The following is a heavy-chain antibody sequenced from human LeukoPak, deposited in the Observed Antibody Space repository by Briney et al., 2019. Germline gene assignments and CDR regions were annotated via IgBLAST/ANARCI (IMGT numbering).Heavy chain of an antibody. CDR1: GLTFSSYN. Sequence: GGSLRLSCAASGLTFSSYNMNGGRRAPGGGVEWVSSISISINYIYYADSVNGRFTISRDNAKNSLYLPMKSLRAEDPAVYYCARGKTSQNIVTRKTYNWFDPWGQGTLVTVSS. D-gene: IGHD2/OR15-2a*01. J-gene: IGHJ5*02. CDR2: ISISINYI. V-gene: IGHV3-21*01. CDR3: ARGKTSQNIVTRKTYNWFDP.